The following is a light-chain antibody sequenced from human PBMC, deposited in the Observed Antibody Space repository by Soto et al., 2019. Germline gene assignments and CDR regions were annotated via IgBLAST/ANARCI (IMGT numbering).Light chain of an antibody. J-gene: IGKJ1*01. V-gene: IGKV3-11*01. CDR2: DVF. CDR1: QSVGNY. Sequence: EIVLTQSPATLSLSPGERATLSCRASQSVGNYLAWYQQKPGQAPRLLIYDVFNRATGIPARLSGSGSGTDFTLTISSLEPEDFAVYYCLQRSVCPWTFGQGTRLEVK. CDR3: LQRSVCPWT.